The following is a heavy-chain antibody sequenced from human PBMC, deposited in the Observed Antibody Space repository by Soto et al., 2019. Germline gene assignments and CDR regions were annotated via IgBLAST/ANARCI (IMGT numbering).Heavy chain of an antibody. CDR3: ATLRILVDPTG. CDR2: IRESGGGT. D-gene: IGHD2-15*01. Sequence: EVQLLESGGGLVQPGGSLRLSCAASGITFSTYAMRWVRQAPGKGLESVSVIRESGGGTYYADSVKGRFTISRDNSKNTLYLQMNSLRAEETAVYYCATLRILVDPTGWGQGPTVTVSS. V-gene: IGHV3-23*01. CDR1: GITFSTYA. J-gene: IGHJ6*02.